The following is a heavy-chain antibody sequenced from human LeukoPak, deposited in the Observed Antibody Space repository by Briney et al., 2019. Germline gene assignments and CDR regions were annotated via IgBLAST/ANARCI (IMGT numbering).Heavy chain of an antibody. D-gene: IGHD6-19*01. CDR3: ARDGSGWLRY. CDR1: GGSISSYY. V-gene: IGHV4-59*12. Sequence: PSETLSLTCTVSGGSISSYYWSWIRQPPGKGLEWIGYIYYSGSTNYNPSLKSRVTISVDKSENQFSLKLTSVTTADTAVYYCARDGSGWLRYWGQGTLVTVSS. J-gene: IGHJ4*02. CDR2: IYYSGST.